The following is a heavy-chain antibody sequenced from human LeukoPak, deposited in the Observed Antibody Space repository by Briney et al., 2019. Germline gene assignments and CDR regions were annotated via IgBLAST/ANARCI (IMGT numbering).Heavy chain of an antibody. CDR3: ARDSPPIAARLGD. J-gene: IGHJ4*02. V-gene: IGHV1-2*02. D-gene: IGHD6-6*01. CDR1: GFIFTGYY. CDR2: INPNSGGT. Sequence: ASVKVSCKASGFIFTGYYMHWVRQAPGQGLKWMGWINPNSGGTNYAQKFQGRVTMTRDTSISTAYMELSRLRSDDTAVYYCARDSPPIAARLGDWGQGTLVTVSS.